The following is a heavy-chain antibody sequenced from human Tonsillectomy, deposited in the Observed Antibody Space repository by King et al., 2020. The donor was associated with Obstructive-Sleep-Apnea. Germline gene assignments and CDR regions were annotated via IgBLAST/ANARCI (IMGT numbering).Heavy chain of an antibody. CDR2: IKSKTDGGTT. D-gene: IGHD4-17*01. CDR1: GFTFSNAW. CDR3: TTPAAVNMTTVTTADNYYSYYYGMDV. J-gene: IGHJ6*02. Sequence: VQLVESGGGLVKPGGSLRLSCAASGFTFSNAWMTWVRQAPGKGLEWVGRIKSKTDGGTTDYAAPVKGRVTISRDDSKNTVYLQMNSLKTEDTAVYYCTTPAAVNMTTVTTADNYYSYYYGMDVWGQGTTVTVSS. V-gene: IGHV3-15*01.